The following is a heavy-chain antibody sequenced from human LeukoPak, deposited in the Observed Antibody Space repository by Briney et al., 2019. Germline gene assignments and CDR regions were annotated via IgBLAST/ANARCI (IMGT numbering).Heavy chain of an antibody. Sequence: LSGGSLRLSCAASGFTLSNYAMSWVRQAPGQGLEWVSAITGSGGNTYYADSVKGRFTISRDNYKNTVFLQMNSLRAEDTAVYYCAKWGDYDVLTGYFVSDYWGQGTLVTVSS. CDR1: GFTLSNYA. D-gene: IGHD3-9*01. V-gene: IGHV3-23*01. CDR3: AKWGDYDVLTGYFVSDY. CDR2: ITGSGGNT. J-gene: IGHJ4*02.